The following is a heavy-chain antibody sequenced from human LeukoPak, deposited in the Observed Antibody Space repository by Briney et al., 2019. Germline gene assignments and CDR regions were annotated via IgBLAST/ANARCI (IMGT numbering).Heavy chain of an antibody. Sequence: PGGSLRLSCAASGFTFSSYSMNWVRQAPGKGLEWVAVISYDGSNKYYADSVKGRFTISRDNSKNTLYLQMNSLRAEDTAVYYCAAVLSPYYGMDVWGQGTTVTVSS. CDR2: ISYDGSNK. CDR3: AAVLSPYYGMDV. D-gene: IGHD5/OR15-5a*01. CDR1: GFTFSSYS. J-gene: IGHJ6*02. V-gene: IGHV3-30*03.